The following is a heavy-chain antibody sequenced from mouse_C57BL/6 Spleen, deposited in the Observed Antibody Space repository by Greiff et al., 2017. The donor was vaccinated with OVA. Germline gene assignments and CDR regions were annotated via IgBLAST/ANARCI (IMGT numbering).Heavy chain of an antibody. CDR1: GYTFTDYY. CDR3: ARFDYDDYYAMDY. Sequence: LMESGPELVKPGASVKISCKASGYTFTDYYINWVKQRPGQGLEWIGWIYPGSGNTKYNEKFKGKATFTADTSSNTAYMQLSSLTTEDSAIYYCARFDYDDYYAMDYWGQGTSVTVSS. J-gene: IGHJ4*01. CDR2: IYPGSGNT. D-gene: IGHD2-4*01. V-gene: IGHV1-84*01.